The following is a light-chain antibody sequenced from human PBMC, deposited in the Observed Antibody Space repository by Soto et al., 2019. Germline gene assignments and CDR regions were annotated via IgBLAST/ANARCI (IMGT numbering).Light chain of an antibody. CDR3: LLSHRAAYAV. J-gene: IGLJ7*01. CDR2: DTS. CDR1: TGAVTSGHY. V-gene: IGLV7-46*01. Sequence: QSVVTQEPSLTVSPGGTVTLTCGSSTGAVTSGHYPYWFQQKPGQAPRTLIYDTSNKHSWTPARFSGSLLGGKAALTLSGAQPEDEAEYYCLLSHRAAYAVFGGGTQLTVL.